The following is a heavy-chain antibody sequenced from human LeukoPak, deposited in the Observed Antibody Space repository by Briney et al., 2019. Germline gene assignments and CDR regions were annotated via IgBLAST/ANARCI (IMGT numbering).Heavy chain of an antibody. Sequence: PGGSLRLSCAASGFTFSSYWMSWVRQAPGKGLEWVANIKQEGSEKYYVDSVKGRFTISRDNAKNSLYLQMNSLRAEDTAVYYCARDATYSGSYLYYYYYYMDVWGKGTTVTVSS. CDR3: ARDATYSGSYLYYYYYYMDV. CDR2: IKQEGSEK. V-gene: IGHV3-7*01. D-gene: IGHD1-26*01. J-gene: IGHJ6*03. CDR1: GFTFSSYW.